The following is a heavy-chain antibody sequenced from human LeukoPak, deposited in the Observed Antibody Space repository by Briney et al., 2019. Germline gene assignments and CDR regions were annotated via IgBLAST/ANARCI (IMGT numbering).Heavy chain of an antibody. Sequence: PGGSLRLSCAASGFTFSSYSMNWVRQAPGKGLEWVSSISSSSSYISYADSVKGRFTISRDNAKNSLYLQMNSLRAEDTAVYYCARVVVAATGGRTDDYWGQGTLVTVSS. CDR3: ARVVVAATGGRTDDY. D-gene: IGHD2-15*01. V-gene: IGHV3-21*01. CDR1: GFTFSSYS. CDR2: ISSSSSYI. J-gene: IGHJ4*02.